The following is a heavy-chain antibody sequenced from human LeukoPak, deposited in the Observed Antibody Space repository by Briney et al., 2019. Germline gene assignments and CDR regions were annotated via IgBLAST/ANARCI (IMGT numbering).Heavy chain of an antibody. CDR1: GYTFTGYY. D-gene: IGHD5-24*01. CDR2: ISVYNGKT. Sequence: ASVKVSCKASGYTFTGYYMHWVRQAPGQGLEWMGWISVYNGKTNYAHKLQGRVTMTTDTSTSTAYMELRSLRSDDSAVYYCARGRGATISGPEDYWGQGTLVTVSS. CDR3: ARGRGATISGPEDY. J-gene: IGHJ4*02. V-gene: IGHV1-18*04.